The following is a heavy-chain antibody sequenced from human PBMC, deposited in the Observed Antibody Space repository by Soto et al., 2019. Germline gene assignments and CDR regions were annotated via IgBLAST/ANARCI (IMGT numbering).Heavy chain of an antibody. CDR2: ISGSGSSS. Sequence: GGSLRLACAASEFTFSSYAMSWVRQAPGKGLEWVSAISGSGSSSYYADSVKGRFTNSRDNSKNTLYLQMNSLRAEDTAVYYCAKCSPRYSSGLKAYYFDHWGQGTLVTVSS. CDR1: EFTFSSYA. CDR3: AKCSPRYSSGLKAYYFDH. V-gene: IGHV3-23*01. D-gene: IGHD6-19*01. J-gene: IGHJ4*02.